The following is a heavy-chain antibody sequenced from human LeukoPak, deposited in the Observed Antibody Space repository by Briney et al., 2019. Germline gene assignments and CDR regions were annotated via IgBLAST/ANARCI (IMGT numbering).Heavy chain of an antibody. V-gene: IGHV2-5*02. CDR1: GFSINTNGMG. CDR3: AHSRGGKETDYFDY. CDR2: IYWDGDK. D-gene: IGHD4-23*01. Sequence: ESGPTLVNPTQTLTLTCTFSGFSINTNGMGVGWIRQPPGKALEWLALIYWDGDKRYSPSLKTRLTITKDTSKNQVVLTMTNMDPVDTATYYCAHSRGGKETDYFDYWGQGTLVTVSS. J-gene: IGHJ4*02.